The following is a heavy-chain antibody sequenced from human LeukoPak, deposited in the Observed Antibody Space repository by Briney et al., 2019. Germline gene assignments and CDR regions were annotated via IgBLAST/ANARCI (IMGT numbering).Heavy chain of an antibody. CDR3: TRGQTGYTDY. V-gene: IGHV3-74*01. J-gene: IGHJ4*02. Sequence: GGSLRLSCAVSGFTFSSNWMHWARQVPGKELVWISQINSNGRNTYYADFVKGRFTTSRDNAKNTLYQQLNSLRAEDTAVYYCTRGQTGYTDYWGRGTLVTVSS. D-gene: IGHD5-12*01. CDR1: GFTFSSNW. CDR2: INSNGRNT.